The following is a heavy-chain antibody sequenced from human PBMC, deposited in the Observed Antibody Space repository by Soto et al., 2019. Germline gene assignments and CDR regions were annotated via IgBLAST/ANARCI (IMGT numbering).Heavy chain of an antibody. D-gene: IGHD3-10*01. CDR3: ARDGRFGEFSHCYFDY. J-gene: IGHJ4*02. CDR1: GFTFSSYG. V-gene: IGHV3-33*01. Sequence: QVQLVESGGGVVQPGRSLRLSCAASGFTFSSYGMHWVRQAPGKGLEWVAVIWYDGSNKYYADSVKGRFTISRDNSKNTLYLQMNSLRAEDTAVYYCARDGRFGEFSHCYFDYWGQGTLVTVSS. CDR2: IWYDGSNK.